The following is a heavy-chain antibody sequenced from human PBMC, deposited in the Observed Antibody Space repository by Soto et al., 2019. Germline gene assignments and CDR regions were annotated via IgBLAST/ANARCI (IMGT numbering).Heavy chain of an antibody. CDR1: GGSISSYY. V-gene: IGHV4-4*07. CDR3: ARGPRGYVYYHGMEV. Sequence: PSETLSLTCTVSGGSISSYYCSWIRQSAGKGLEWIGRIDTSGTTNYNPSLKSRVTMSVDASKNQFSLNLSSVTAADTAVYYCARGPRGYVYYHGMEVWGQGTTVTVSS. D-gene: IGHD3-10*01. J-gene: IGHJ6*02. CDR2: IDTSGTT.